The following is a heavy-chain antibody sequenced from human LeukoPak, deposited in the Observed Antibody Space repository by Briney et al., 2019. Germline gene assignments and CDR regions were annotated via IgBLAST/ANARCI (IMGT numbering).Heavy chain of an antibody. Sequence: GGSLRLSCAASGFTFSSYSMNWVRQAPGKGLEWVSYISSSSSTIYYADSVKGRFTISRDNAKNSLYLRMNSLRAEDTAVYYCAGAVAVRWFDPWGQGTLVTVSS. CDR2: ISSSSSTI. V-gene: IGHV3-48*01. CDR3: AGAVAVRWFDP. D-gene: IGHD6-19*01. J-gene: IGHJ5*02. CDR1: GFTFSSYS.